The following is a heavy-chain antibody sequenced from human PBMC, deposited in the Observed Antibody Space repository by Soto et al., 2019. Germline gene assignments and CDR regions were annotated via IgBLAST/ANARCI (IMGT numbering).Heavy chain of an antibody. D-gene: IGHD1-26*01. CDR2: FDPEDGET. CDR3: AIVSRGTYYFVLKFDY. Sequence: ASVKVSCKVSGYTLTELSMHWVRQAPGKGLEWMGGFDPEDGETIYAQKFQGRVTVTEDTSTDTAYMELSSLRSEDTAVYYCAIVSRGTYYFVLKFDYWGQGTLVTVSS. CDR1: GYTLTELS. V-gene: IGHV1-24*01. J-gene: IGHJ4*02.